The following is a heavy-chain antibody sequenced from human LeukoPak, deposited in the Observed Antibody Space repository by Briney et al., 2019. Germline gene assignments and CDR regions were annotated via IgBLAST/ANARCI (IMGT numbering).Heavy chain of an antibody. CDR1: GYTFTSYG. Sequence: GASVKVSCTASGYTFTSYGISWVRQAPGQGLEWMGWISAYNGNTNYAQKLQGRVTMTTDTSTSTAYMELRSLRSDDTAVYYCARRRAYCSSTSLCAWWFDPWGQGTLVTVSS. V-gene: IGHV1-18*01. CDR2: ISAYNGNT. D-gene: IGHD2-2*01. CDR3: ARRRAYCSSTSLCAWWFDP. J-gene: IGHJ5*02.